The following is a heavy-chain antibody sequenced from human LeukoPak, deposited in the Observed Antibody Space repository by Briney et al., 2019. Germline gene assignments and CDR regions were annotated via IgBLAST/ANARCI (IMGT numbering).Heavy chain of an antibody. V-gene: IGHV4-31*03. J-gene: IGHJ5*02. CDR2: IYYSGST. CDR3: ARSGSVSAVPHFDP. D-gene: IGHD2-2*01. CDR1: DGSISSGGYY. Sequence: PSETLSLTCTVSDGSISSGGYYWSWIRQHPGKGLEWIGYIYYSGSTYYNPSLKSRVTISVDTSKNQFSLKLSSVTAADTAVYYCARSGSVSAVPHFDPWGQGTLVTVSS.